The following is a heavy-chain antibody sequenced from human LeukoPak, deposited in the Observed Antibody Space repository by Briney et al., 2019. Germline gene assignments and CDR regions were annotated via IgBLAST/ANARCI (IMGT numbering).Heavy chain of an antibody. CDR1: GDSISNYY. CDR2: IYYSGIT. Sequence: SETLSLTCAVSGDSISNYYWTWIRQPPGKGLEWIGYIYYSGITNYNPSLKSRVTISVDTSKNQFSLKLSSVTAADTAVYYCARLTGGGYTGNFHYWGQGTLVTVSS. CDR3: ARLTGGGYTGNFHY. J-gene: IGHJ4*02. V-gene: IGHV4-59*08. D-gene: IGHD5-12*01.